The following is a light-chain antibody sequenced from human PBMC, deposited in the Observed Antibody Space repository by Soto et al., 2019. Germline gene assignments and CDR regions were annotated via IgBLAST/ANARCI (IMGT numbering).Light chain of an antibody. CDR3: SSYTSSSTLVV. CDR1: SSDVGGYNY. CDR2: EVS. J-gene: IGLJ2*01. V-gene: IGLV2-14*01. Sequence: QSALTQPASVSGSPGQSITISCTGTSSDVGGYNYVSWYQQHPGKAPKLMIYEVSNWPSGVSNRFSGSKSGNTASLPISGLQAEDEADYYCSSYTSSSTLVVFGGGTKLTVL.